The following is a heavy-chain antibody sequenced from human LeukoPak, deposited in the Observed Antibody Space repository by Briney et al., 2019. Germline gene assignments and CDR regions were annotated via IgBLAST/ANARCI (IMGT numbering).Heavy chain of an antibody. Sequence: SVKVSCKASGGTFSSYAISWVRQAPGQGLEWMGRIIPIFGTANYAQKFQGRVTITTDESASTAYMELSSLRSEDTAVYYCASGVGGDYGMDYWGQGTLVTVSS. CDR1: GGTFSSYA. CDR2: IIPIFGTA. V-gene: IGHV1-69*05. J-gene: IGHJ4*02. D-gene: IGHD4-17*01. CDR3: ASGVGGDYGMDY.